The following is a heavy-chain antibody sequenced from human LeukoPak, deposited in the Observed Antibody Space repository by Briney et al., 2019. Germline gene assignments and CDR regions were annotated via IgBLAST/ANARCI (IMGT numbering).Heavy chain of an antibody. J-gene: IGHJ5*02. CDR3: ARDPVYCSGGSCYGGYNWCDL. Sequence: APVKVSCKASGYTFTSYGISWVRQAPGQGLEWMGWISAYNGNTNYAQKLQGRVTMTTDTSTSTAYMELRSLRSDDTAVYYCARDPVYCSGGSCYGGYNWCDLWGQGTLVTVSS. D-gene: IGHD2-15*01. V-gene: IGHV1-18*01. CDR1: GYTFTSYG. CDR2: ISAYNGNT.